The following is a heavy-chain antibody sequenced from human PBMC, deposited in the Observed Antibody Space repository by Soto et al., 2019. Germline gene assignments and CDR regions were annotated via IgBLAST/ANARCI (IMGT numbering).Heavy chain of an antibody. D-gene: IGHD6-19*01. Sequence: QVQLVQSGAEVKKPGSSVKVSCKASGGTFSSYTISWVRQAPGQGLEWMGRIIPILGIANYAQKFQGRVTITADKSTSTAYREVSSLRSEDTAVYYCARDAGIAVAGTPYYYYYYMDVWGKGTTVTVSS. CDR3: ARDAGIAVAGTPYYYYYYMDV. CDR2: IIPILGIA. V-gene: IGHV1-69*08. CDR1: GGTFSSYT. J-gene: IGHJ6*03.